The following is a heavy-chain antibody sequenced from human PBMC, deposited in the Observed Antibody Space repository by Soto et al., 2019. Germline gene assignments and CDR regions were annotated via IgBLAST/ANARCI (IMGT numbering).Heavy chain of an antibody. J-gene: IGHJ2*01. CDR3: ARDRAPPECWYFDF. V-gene: IGHV3-53*04. CDR2: IYSGGTT. D-gene: IGHD3-3*01. CDR1: GITVSSNY. Sequence: VQLVESGGGLVQPGGSLRLSCAASGITVSSNYMSWVRQAPGKGLEWVSIIYSGGTTYYADSVKGRFTISRDSSQNTLYVQIDSLRPEDTSLYYCARDRAPPECWYFDFRGRGTLVTVSS.